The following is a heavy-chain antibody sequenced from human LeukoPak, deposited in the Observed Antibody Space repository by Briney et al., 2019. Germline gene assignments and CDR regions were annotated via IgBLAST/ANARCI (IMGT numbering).Heavy chain of an antibody. CDR3: ARTGGSFYFYYYMDV. J-gene: IGHJ6*03. Sequence: PSETLSLTCTVSGGSIRSSTYNWGWIRQPPGKGLEWIGSMHYTGSTYYNPSLKSRVTISVDASKSQFSLKLSSVTAADTAVYYCARTGGSFYFYYYMDVWGKGTTVTVSS. CDR1: GGSIRSSTYN. CDR2: MHYTGST. D-gene: IGHD1-26*01. V-gene: IGHV4-39*07.